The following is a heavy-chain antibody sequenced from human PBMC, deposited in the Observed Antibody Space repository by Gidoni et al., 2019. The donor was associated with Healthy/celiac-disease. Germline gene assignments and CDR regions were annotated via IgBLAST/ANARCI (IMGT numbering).Heavy chain of an antibody. CDR2: IRSKANSYAT. J-gene: IGHJ6*02. V-gene: IGHV3-73*02. D-gene: IGHD4-17*01. CDR3: TRARVDTVYYYYYGMDV. CDR1: GFTFSGSA. Sequence: EVQLVESGGGLVQPGGSLKLSCAASGFTFSGSAMHWVRQASGKGLEWVGRIRSKANSYATAYAASVKGRFTISRDDLKNTAYLQMNSLKTEDTAVYYCTRARVDTVYYYYYGMDVWGQGTTVTVSS.